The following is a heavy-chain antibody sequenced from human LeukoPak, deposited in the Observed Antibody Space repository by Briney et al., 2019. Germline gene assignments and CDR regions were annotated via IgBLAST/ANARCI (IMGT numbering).Heavy chain of an antibody. V-gene: IGHV1-58*01. CDR2: IVVGSGNT. Sequence: SVKVSGNASGFTFRSSAVQWVRQARGQRLELIGWIVVGSGNTNYAQKFQDRVTITRDMATGTAFMEMSSLRSEDTAVYYCAADDQQLLMWGQGTLVTVSS. J-gene: IGHJ4*02. CDR1: GFTFRSSA. D-gene: IGHD2-21*01. CDR3: AADDQQLLM.